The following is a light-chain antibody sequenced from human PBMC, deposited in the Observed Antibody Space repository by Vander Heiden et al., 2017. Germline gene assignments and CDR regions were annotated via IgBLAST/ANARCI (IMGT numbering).Light chain of an antibody. V-gene: IGKV1-5*03. CDR3: QQDNSYPRT. Sequence: DLQMTQSPSTLSASVGDRVTITCRASQSISSWLAWYQQKPGKAPKLLIYKASSLESGVPSRFSGSGSGTEFTLTISSLQPDDFATYYCQQDNSYPRTFGQGTKVEIK. CDR2: KAS. CDR1: QSISSW. J-gene: IGKJ1*01.